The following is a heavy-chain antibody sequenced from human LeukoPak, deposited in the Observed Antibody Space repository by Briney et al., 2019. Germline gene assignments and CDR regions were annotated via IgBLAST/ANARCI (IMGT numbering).Heavy chain of an antibody. CDR3: ARYDYGDYDPSDY. CDR2: ISSSGSTI. Sequence: SGGSLRLSCAASGFTFSDYYMSWIRQAPGKGLEWVSYISSSGSTIYYADSVKGRFTISRDNAKNSLYLQMNSLRAEDTAVYYCARYDYGDYDPSDYWGQGTLVTVSS. D-gene: IGHD4-17*01. V-gene: IGHV3-11*04. CDR1: GFTFSDYY. J-gene: IGHJ4*02.